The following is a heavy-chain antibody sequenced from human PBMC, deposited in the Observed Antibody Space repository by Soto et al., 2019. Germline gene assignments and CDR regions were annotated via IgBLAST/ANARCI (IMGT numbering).Heavy chain of an antibody. CDR1: GGTFANFI. CDR3: ARNGTYSSSLSQYSGMDV. D-gene: IGHD6-6*01. Sequence: QVQLVQSGAEVKEPGSSVKVSCKASGGTFANFIMNWVRQTPGQGLEWMGGIVPMFVTATYAEKFKGRVTISATESTSTAYMELTSLRSEDTAGYYCARNGTYSSSLSQYSGMDVWGQGTTVTVS. J-gene: IGHJ6*02. CDR2: IVPMFVTA. V-gene: IGHV1-69*01.